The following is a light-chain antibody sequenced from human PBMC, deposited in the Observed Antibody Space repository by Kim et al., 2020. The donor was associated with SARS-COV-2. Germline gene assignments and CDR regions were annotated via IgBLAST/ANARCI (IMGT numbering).Light chain of an antibody. CDR1: QGISSY. Sequence: AAVGDRVTMTCRASQGISSYLALFQQKPGKVPKRLIYAASSLESGVPSRFSGSGSGTEFTLTISSLQPEDFATYFCLQQKAHPLTFGGGTKVDIK. CDR2: AAS. V-gene: IGKV1-17*03. J-gene: IGKJ4*01. CDR3: LQQKAHPLT.